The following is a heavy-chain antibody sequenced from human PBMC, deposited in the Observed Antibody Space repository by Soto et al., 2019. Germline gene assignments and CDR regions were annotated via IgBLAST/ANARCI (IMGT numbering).Heavy chain of an antibody. D-gene: IGHD3-10*01. V-gene: IGHV3-23*01. CDR2: ISGSGGGT. Sequence: EVQVLESGGGLVQPGGSLRLSCAASGFTFSSYAMSWVRQAPGKGLEWVSSISGSGGGTYYADSVKGRFTFSRDNSKNTLYLQMNSLRAEDTAFYYCAGSASGAFDIWGQGTMVTVSS. J-gene: IGHJ3*02. CDR1: GFTFSSYA. CDR3: AGSASGAFDI.